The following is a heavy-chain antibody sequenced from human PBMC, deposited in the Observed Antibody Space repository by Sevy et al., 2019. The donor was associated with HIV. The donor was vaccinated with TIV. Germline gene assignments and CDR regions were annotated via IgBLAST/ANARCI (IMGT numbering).Heavy chain of an antibody. CDR3: ASSFADCSSTSCLMSTNYYYYGMDV. Sequence: ASVKVSCKASGYTFTSYGISWVRQAPGQGLEWMGWISAYNGNTNYAQKLQGRVTMTTDTSTSTAYMELRSLRSDDTAVYYCASSFADCSSTSCLMSTNYYYYGMDVWGQGTTVTVSS. V-gene: IGHV1-18*01. CDR1: GYTFTSYG. CDR2: ISAYNGNT. D-gene: IGHD2-2*01. J-gene: IGHJ6*02.